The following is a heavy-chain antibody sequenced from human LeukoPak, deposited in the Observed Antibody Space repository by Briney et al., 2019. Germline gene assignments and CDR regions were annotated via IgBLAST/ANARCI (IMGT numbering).Heavy chain of an antibody. CDR2: LTGSGGTT. J-gene: IGHJ4*02. CDR1: GFTFSNYA. D-gene: IGHD5-12*01. CDR3: AKGYSGYVDY. Sequence: GGSLRLSCAASGFTFSNYAMSWVRQAPGRGLEWVSGLTGSGGTTYYADSVKGRFTISRDNSRSTLYLQTNSLRVEDTAVYYCAKGYSGYVDYWGQGTLVTVSS. V-gene: IGHV3-23*01.